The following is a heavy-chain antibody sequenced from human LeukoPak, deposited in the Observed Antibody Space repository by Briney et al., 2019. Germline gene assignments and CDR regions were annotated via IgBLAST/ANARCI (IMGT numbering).Heavy chain of an antibody. J-gene: IGHJ4*02. CDR1: GFTFSSYA. Sequence: GGSLRLSCAASGFTFSSYAMSWVRQAPGKGLEWVSAISGSGGSTYYAGSVKGRFTISRDNAKNSLYLQMNSLRAEDTAAYYCARDRYYGLDYWGQGTLVTVSS. CDR2: ISGSGGST. CDR3: ARDRYYGLDY. V-gene: IGHV3-23*01. D-gene: IGHD3-10*01.